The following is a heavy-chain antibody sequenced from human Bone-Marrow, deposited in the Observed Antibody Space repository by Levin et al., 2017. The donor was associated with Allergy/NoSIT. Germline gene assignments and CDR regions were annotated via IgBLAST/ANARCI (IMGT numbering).Heavy chain of an antibody. V-gene: IGHV4-59*01. CDR2: IYDSGST. CDR1: GASISSYH. CDR3: ARDMELHLGELSFTGGFDF. Sequence: SETLSLPCTVSGASISSYHWSLIRQPPGKGLEWIGNIYDSGSTNYNPSLKSRVTISVDTSKNQFSLKLNSVTAADTAVYFCARDMELHLGELSFTGGFDFWGLGTLVTVSS. J-gene: IGHJ4*02. D-gene: IGHD3-16*02.